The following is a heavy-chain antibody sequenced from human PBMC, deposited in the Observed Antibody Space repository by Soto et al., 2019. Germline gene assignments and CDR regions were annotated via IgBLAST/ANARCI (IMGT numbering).Heavy chain of an antibody. CDR3: VRSKGGYSYGTPFDY. V-gene: IGHV3-9*01. D-gene: IGHD5-18*01. CDR1: GFTFDDYA. CDR2: ISWNSGNI. Sequence: GGSLRLSCAASGFTFDDYAMYWVRQVLGKGLEWVSSISWNSGNIGYADSVKGRLTTSRDNAENSLYLQMNSLRPEDTALYYCVRSKGGYSYGTPFDYWGQGTLVTVSS. J-gene: IGHJ4*02.